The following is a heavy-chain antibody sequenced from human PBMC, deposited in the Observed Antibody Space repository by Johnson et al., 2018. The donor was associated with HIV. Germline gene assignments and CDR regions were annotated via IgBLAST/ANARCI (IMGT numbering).Heavy chain of an antibody. J-gene: IGHJ3*02. D-gene: IGHD5-24*01. CDR2: LFSGGST. CDR3: ARACRDGYTCDAFDI. V-gene: IGHV3-66*01. Sequence: VQLMESGGGLVQPGGSLRLSCAASGISVSGYYMSWVRQAPGKGLEWVSVLFSGGSTYYADSVKGRFTISRDNSKNTLYLQMNRLRAEDTAVYYCARACRDGYTCDAFDIWGQGTMVTVSS. CDR1: GISVSGYY.